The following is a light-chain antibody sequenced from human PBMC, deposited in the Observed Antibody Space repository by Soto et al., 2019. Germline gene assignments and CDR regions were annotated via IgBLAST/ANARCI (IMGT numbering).Light chain of an antibody. Sequence: QSVLTQPPSASGAPGQRVTISCSGSNSNIGSNVVNWHQQLPGSAPRFLISSNNHRPSGVPDRFSASKSGTSASLAISGLQSEDEGEYYCATWDDSLNVFYVFGTGTKVTVL. CDR3: ATWDDSLNVFYV. CDR2: SNN. J-gene: IGLJ1*01. CDR1: NSNIGSNV. V-gene: IGLV1-44*01.